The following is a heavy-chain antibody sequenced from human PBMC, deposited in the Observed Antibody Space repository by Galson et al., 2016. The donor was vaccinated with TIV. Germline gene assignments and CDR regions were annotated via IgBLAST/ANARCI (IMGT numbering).Heavy chain of an antibody. V-gene: IGHV3-48*02. D-gene: IGHD4-11*01. Sequence: SLRLSCAASGFTFITYSMNWVRQAPGKGLKWVSYISGRSSSIYYADSVKGRFTISRENAKNSLYLQMNSLRDEDTAVYYCARTPGDYSNYRPIDFWARGALVTVSA. J-gene: IGHJ4*02. CDR3: ARTPGDYSNYRPIDF. CDR2: ISGRSSSI. CDR1: GFTFITYS.